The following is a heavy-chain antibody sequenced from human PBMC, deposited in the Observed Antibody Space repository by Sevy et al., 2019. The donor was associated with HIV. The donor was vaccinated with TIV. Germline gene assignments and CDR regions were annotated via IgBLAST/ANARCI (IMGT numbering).Heavy chain of an antibody. J-gene: IGHJ4*02. D-gene: IGHD1-1*01. V-gene: IGHV3-30*02. CDR2: IRYDGSNE. CDR3: ATRWTPGY. CDR1: GFAFSAYG. Sequence: GGSLRLSCAASGFAFSAYGMHWVRQAPGKGLEWVAFIRYDGSNEFNADSVRGRFTISRDNSNNTLFLQMNSLRADDTAVYYCATRWTPGYWGQGTLVTVSS.